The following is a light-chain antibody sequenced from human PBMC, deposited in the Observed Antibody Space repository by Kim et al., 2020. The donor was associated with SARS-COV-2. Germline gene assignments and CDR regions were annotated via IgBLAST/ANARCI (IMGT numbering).Light chain of an antibody. Sequence: SSELSQDPAVSVALGQTVRITCQGDSRTMYYATWYQQKPGQAPVLVIYANNNRPSGTPDRFSASSSRTTSSLTITGAQAEDETDYYCISRDSSGHHWVFGGGTQLTVL. CDR2: ANN. CDR1: SRTMYY. CDR3: ISRDSSGHHWV. J-gene: IGLJ3*02. V-gene: IGLV3-19*01.